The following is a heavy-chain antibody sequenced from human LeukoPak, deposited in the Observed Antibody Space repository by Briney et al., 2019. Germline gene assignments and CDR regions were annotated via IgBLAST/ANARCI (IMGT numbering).Heavy chain of an antibody. CDR3: ARDHFLQARVYYGMDV. CDR1: GYTFTSYG. Sequence: ASVKVSCKASGYTFTSYGISWVRRAPGQGLEWMGWISAYNGNTNYAQKLQGRVTITTDTSTSTAYMELRSLRSDNTAVYYCARDHFLQARVYYGMDVWGQGTTVTVSS. CDR2: ISAYNGNT. J-gene: IGHJ6*02. V-gene: IGHV1-18*01.